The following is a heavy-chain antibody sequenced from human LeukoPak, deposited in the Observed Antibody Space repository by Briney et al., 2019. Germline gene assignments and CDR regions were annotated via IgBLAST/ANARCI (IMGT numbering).Heavy chain of an antibody. J-gene: IGHJ6*03. CDR1: GFTFSSYW. CDR3: ARKSGGPSQSYYYYMDV. D-gene: IGHD3-10*01. V-gene: IGHV3-7*01. Sequence: GGSLRLSCAASGFTFSSYWMSWVRQAPGKGLEWVANIKQDGSEKYYVDSVKGRFTISRDNAKNSLYLQMNSLRAEDTAVYYCARKSGGPSQSYYYYMDVWGKGTTVTVSS. CDR2: IKQDGSEK.